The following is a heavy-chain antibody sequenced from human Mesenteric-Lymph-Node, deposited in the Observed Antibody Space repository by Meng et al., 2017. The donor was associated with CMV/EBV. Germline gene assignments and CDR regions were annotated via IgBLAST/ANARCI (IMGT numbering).Heavy chain of an antibody. D-gene: IGHD3-10*01. J-gene: IGHJ4*02. Sequence: GESLKISCAASGFSVDNNYMAWVRQAPGKGLEWVANIKQDGSEKYYVDSVKGRFTISRDNAKNSLYLQMNSLRAEDTAVYYCARDHYGSGSYRFDYWGQGTLVTVSS. CDR2: IKQDGSEK. CDR3: ARDHYGSGSYRFDY. CDR1: GFSVDNNY. V-gene: IGHV3-7*01.